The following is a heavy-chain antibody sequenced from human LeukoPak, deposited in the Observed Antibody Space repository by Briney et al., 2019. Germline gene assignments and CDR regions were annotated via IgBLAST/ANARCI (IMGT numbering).Heavy chain of an antibody. D-gene: IGHD3-10*01. J-gene: IGHJ4*02. CDR3: ARMIEFTYFDY. CDR2: IYYSGST. V-gene: IGHV4-30-4*08. CDR1: GGSISSGDYY. Sequence: SQTLSLTCTVSGGSISSGDYYWSWICQPPGKGLEWIGYIYYSGSTYYNPSLKSRVTISVDTSKNQFSLKLSSVTAADTAVYYCARMIEFTYFDYWGQGTLVTVSS.